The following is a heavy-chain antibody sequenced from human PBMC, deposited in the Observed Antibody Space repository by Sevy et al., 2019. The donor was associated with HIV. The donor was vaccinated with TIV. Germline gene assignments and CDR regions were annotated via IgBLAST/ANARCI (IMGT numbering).Heavy chain of an antibody. CDR3: ATDPYYYDSSDKREDY. CDR1: GGTFSSYA. CDR2: IIPIFGTA. Sequence: ASVKVSCKASGGTFSSYAISWVRQAPGQGLEWMGGIIPIFGTANYAQKFQGRVTITADESTSTANMELSSLRSEDTAVYYCATDPYYYDSSDKREDYWGQGTLVTVSS. J-gene: IGHJ4*02. D-gene: IGHD3-22*01. V-gene: IGHV1-69*13.